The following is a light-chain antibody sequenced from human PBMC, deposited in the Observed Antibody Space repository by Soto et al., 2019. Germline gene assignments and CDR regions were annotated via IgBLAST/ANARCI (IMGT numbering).Light chain of an antibody. Sequence: EIVLTQSPDTLSLSPGERATLSCRASQSVSSALLAWYQQKPGQAPRLLIYRASTRATGIPDRFTGSGSGTAFTLTISRLEPEDFAVYYCHQYESSPLTFGGGNKVEIK. CDR2: RAS. CDR1: QSVSSAL. V-gene: IGKV3-20*01. J-gene: IGKJ4*01. CDR3: HQYESSPLT.